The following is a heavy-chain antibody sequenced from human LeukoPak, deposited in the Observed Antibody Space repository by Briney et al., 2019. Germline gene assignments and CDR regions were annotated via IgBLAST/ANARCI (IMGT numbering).Heavy chain of an antibody. Sequence: GGSLRLSCAVSGLTLSNYVMSWVRQAPGKGLEWVAGISDSGGRTNYADSVKGRFTISRDNPKNTLYLQMNSLRAEDTAVYFCAKRGVVIRVILVGFHKEAYYFDSWGQGALVTVSS. V-gene: IGHV3-23*01. CDR2: ISDSGGRT. J-gene: IGHJ4*02. D-gene: IGHD3-22*01. CDR3: AKRGVVIRVILVGFHKEAYYFDS. CDR1: GLTLSNYV.